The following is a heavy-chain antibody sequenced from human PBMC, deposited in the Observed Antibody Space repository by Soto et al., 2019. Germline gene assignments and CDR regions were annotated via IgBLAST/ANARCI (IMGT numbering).Heavy chain of an antibody. CDR2: TYYRSKWHY. J-gene: IGHJ4*02. CDR3: ARTLRGRGVMYFDD. CDR1: GDSVSNSSVA. V-gene: IGHV6-1*01. D-gene: IGHD3-16*01. Sequence: PSQPLSLTCAISGDSVSNSSVAWNWVRQSPSRGLEWLGRTYYRSKWHYDYAPSVRSRITINPDTSKNHFSLQLNSVSPEDAAVYYWARTLRGRGVMYFDDWGQGSLVTISS.